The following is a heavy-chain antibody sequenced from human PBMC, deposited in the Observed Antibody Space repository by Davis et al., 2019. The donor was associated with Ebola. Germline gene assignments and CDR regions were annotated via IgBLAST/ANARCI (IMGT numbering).Heavy chain of an antibody. Sequence: SETLSLTCALYGGSFSGYYWSWIRQPPGKGLEWIGEINHSGSTNYNPSLKSRVTISVDTSKNQFSLKLSSVTAADTAVYYCARAIGGRGGWFDPWGQGTLVTVSS. CDR2: INHSGST. J-gene: IGHJ5*02. D-gene: IGHD3-16*01. CDR1: GGSFSGYY. V-gene: IGHV4-34*01. CDR3: ARAIGGRGGWFDP.